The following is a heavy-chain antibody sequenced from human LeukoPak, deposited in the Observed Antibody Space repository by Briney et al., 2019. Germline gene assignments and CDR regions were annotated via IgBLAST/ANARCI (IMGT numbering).Heavy chain of an antibody. CDR3: ARGISSGSYYNGG. J-gene: IGHJ4*02. D-gene: IGHD3-10*01. V-gene: IGHV4-34*01. CDR2: INRGGST. Sequence: SETLSLTCAVYGGSFSGYYWTWIRQPPGKGLEWIGEINRGGSTVYNPSLKSRVTISVDTSKNQFSLKLSSVTTADTAVYYCARGISSGSYYNGGWGQGTLVTVSS. CDR1: GGSFSGYY.